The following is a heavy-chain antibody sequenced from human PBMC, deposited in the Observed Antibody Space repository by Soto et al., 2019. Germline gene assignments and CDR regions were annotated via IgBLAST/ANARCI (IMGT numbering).Heavy chain of an antibody. J-gene: IGHJ6*02. CDR2: IGAARDP. CDR3: ARAYTGRLPRRADYYYAMDV. D-gene: IGHD2-2*02. CDR1: GFTFSNFD. V-gene: IGHV3-13*05. Sequence: GGSLRLSCATSGFTFSNFDMHWVRQVPGKGLEWVSAIGAARDPYYLGPVKGRFTISRENAKNSVYLQMNDLRAGDSAVYYCARAYTGRLPRRADYYYAMDVWGQGTTVTV.